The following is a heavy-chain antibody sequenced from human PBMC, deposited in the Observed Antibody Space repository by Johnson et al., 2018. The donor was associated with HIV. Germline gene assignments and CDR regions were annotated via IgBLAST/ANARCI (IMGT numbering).Heavy chain of an antibody. CDR3: SRGTLAAFDI. J-gene: IGHJ3*02. CDR1: GFTFSRYW. D-gene: IGHD2-2*01. Sequence: VQLVESGGGLVQPGGSLRLSCAASGFTFSRYWMSWVRQAPGKGLEWVANIKQDGSEKYYVDSVKGRFTISRDNAKNSVYLHMNSLRAEDTAVYYCSRGTLAAFDIWGQGTMVTVSS. V-gene: IGHV3-7*05. CDR2: IKQDGSEK.